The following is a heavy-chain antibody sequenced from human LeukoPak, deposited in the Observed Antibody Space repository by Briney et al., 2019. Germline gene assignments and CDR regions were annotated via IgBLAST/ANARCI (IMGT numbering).Heavy chain of an antibody. CDR3: ARLNYGGNSEDY. CDR2: ISAYNGNT. D-gene: IGHD4-23*01. J-gene: IGHJ4*02. CDR1: GYTFTSYG. Sequence: ASAKVSCKASGYTFTSYGISWVRQAPGQGLEWMGWISAYNGNTNYAQKLQGRVTMTTDTSTSTAYMELRSLRSDDTAVYYCARLNYGGNSEDYWGQGTLVTVSS. V-gene: IGHV1-18*01.